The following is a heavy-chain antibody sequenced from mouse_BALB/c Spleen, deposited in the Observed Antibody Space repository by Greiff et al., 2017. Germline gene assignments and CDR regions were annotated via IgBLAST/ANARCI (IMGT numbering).Heavy chain of an antibody. CDR3: ARVRRGGYAMDY. Sequence: EVKLMESGPGLVKPSQSLSLTCTVTGYSITSDYAWNWIRQFPGNKLEWMGYISYSGSTSYNPSLKSRISITRDTSKNQFFLQLNSVTTEDTATYYCARVRRGGYAMDYWGQGTSVTVSS. J-gene: IGHJ4*01. D-gene: IGHD2-14*01. CDR1: GYSITSDYA. V-gene: IGHV3-2*02. CDR2: ISYSGST.